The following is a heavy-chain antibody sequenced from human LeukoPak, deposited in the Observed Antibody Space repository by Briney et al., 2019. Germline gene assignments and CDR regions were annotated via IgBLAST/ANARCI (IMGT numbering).Heavy chain of an antibody. Sequence: SQTLSLTCTVSGDSISNGGSISNGGHYWSWIRQFPGKGLEWIGYIYHSGNTYYNPSLESRVTISVDTSENRFSLKLNSVTAADTAIYYCARDTRIEWLRFLDYWGQGILVTVSS. CDR2: IYHSGNT. V-gene: IGHV4-31*03. CDR1: GDSISNGGSISNGGHY. D-gene: IGHD5-12*01. CDR3: ARDTRIEWLRFLDY. J-gene: IGHJ4*02.